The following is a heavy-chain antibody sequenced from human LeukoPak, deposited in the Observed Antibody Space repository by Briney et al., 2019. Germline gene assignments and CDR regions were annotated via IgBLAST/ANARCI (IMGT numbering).Heavy chain of an antibody. CDR3: ARGRAAARGNNAFDI. CDR1: GDSISSGSYY. CDR2: IHTSGST. V-gene: IGHV4-61*02. D-gene: IGHD6-13*01. Sequence: SQTLSLTCTVSGDSISSGSYYWSWIRQPAGKGLEWIGRIHTSGSTNYNSSLKSRVTISLDTSKSQFSLSLTSVTAADTAVYYCARGRAAARGNNAFDIWGQGTMVTVSS. J-gene: IGHJ3*02.